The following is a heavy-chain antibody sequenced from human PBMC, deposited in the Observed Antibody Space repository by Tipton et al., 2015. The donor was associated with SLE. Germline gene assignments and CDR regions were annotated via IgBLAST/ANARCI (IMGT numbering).Heavy chain of an antibody. V-gene: IGHV4-59*01. J-gene: IGHJ4*02. CDR2: VYYSGGT. D-gene: IGHD6-25*01. CDR1: GGSIDSYY. CDR3: ARLQNSSGGSIFDS. Sequence: LRLSCTVSGGSIDSYYWSWIRQPPGKGLEWIGYVYYSGGTNYSPSLSSRVTISIDTSKKQFSLKLTSVTAADTAIYYCARLQNSSGGSIFDSWGQGTLVTVSS.